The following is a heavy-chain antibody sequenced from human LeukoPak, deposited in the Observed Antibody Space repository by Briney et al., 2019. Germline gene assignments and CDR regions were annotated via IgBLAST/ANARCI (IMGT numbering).Heavy chain of an antibody. CDR1: GFTFRSHW. CDR2: ISSDGSST. CDR3: ARDLGGVTDY. J-gene: IGHJ4*02. V-gene: IGHV3-74*01. D-gene: IGHD2-21*02. Sequence: GGSLRLSCAAYGFTFRSHWMRWVDQPPGKGLVWVSRISSDGSSTSYADSVKGRFTISRDNAKNTLYLQMNSLRAEDTAVYYCARDLGGVTDYWGQGTLVTVSS.